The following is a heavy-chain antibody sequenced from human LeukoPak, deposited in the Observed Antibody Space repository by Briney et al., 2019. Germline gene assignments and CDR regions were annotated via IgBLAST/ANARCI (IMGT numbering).Heavy chain of an antibody. CDR2: INPNSGGT. V-gene: IGHV1-2*02. CDR1: GYTFTGYY. J-gene: IGHJ4*02. Sequence: ASVKVSCKASGYTFTGYYMHWVRQAPGQGLEWMGWINPNSGGTNYAQKFQGRVTLTRDTSINTAYMELSSLRSDDTAVYYCARSFEARFDYWGQGALVTVSS. CDR3: ARSFEARFDY.